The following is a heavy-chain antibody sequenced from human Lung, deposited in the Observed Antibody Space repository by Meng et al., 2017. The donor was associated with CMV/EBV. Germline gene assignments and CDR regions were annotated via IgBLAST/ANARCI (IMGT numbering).Heavy chain of an antibody. CDR3: ARDFKKRRGIFGTFSGGHYGLDV. D-gene: IGHD3-3*02. V-gene: IGHV1-69*10. CDR2: IIPTLGVT. CDR1: GDTLSNSA. J-gene: IGHJ6*02. Sequence: SVKVACKTPGDTLSNSAIGWVRQAPGQGLGWIGAIIPTLGVTDYAQTFHGRLTITADKSTSTAYMALSSLTPEDTAVYHCARDFKKRRGIFGTFSGGHYGLDVWGQGTTVXVSS.